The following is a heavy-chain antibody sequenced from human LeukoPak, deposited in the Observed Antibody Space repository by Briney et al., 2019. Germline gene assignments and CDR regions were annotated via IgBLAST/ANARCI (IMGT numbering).Heavy chain of an antibody. V-gene: IGHV3-7*01. J-gene: IGHJ4*02. CDR2: INKDGTEE. CDR3: ARDSLLAAAGAAAFDY. Sequence: QSGGSLRLSCEASGFTFTRHWMTWVRQAPGKGLEWVANINKDGTEEHYCDSVKGRFTISRDNAKNSLFLQMHSLRAEDTAVYYCARDSLLAAAGAAAFDYWGQGTLVTVSS. D-gene: IGHD6-13*01. CDR1: GFTFTRHW.